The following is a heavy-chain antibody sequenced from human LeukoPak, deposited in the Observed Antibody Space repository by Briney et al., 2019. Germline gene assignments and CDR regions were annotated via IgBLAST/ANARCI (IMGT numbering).Heavy chain of an antibody. CDR1: GYSISSGYY. V-gene: IGHV4-38-2*01. CDR3: ARGRKDIVVVPAASPLLYYYYYYMDV. J-gene: IGHJ6*03. CDR2: IYHSGST. D-gene: IGHD2-2*01. Sequence: SETLSLTCAVSGYSISSGYYWGWIRQPPGKGLEWIGSIYHSGSTYYNPSLKSRVTISVDTSKNQFSLKLSSVTAADTAVYYCARGRKDIVVVPAASPLLYYYYYYMDVWGKGTTVTVSS.